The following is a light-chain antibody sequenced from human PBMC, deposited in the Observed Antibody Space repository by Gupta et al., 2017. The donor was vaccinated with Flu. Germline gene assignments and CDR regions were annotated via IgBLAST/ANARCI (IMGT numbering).Light chain of an antibody. J-gene: IGKJ1*01. Sequence: GTLSLSPGERATLSCRASQSVSSSYSAWHQKPPHEPSRLLISAATRSATVLPDSFSGSGSATDSPLTISRLAPDDSAVYYRQQYSSSPGTFGQGTKVEIK. CDR2: AAT. CDR1: QSVSSSY. CDR3: QQYSSSPGT. V-gene: IGKV3-20*01.